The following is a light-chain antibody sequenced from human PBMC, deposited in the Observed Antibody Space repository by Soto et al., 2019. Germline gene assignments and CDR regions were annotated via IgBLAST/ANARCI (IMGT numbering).Light chain of an antibody. CDR3: PQRPMWPIT. CDR2: DAY. V-gene: IGKV3-11*01. J-gene: IGKJ5*01. Sequence: EVVLTQSPVTLSLSPGERATLSCRASQSFRGLLAWYQQKPGQAPRLLIYDAYNRATGIPPRFSGSRSGTDFTRPSSSLAPEDSAAYCCPQRPMWPITFGQGTRLAIK. CDR1: QSFRGL.